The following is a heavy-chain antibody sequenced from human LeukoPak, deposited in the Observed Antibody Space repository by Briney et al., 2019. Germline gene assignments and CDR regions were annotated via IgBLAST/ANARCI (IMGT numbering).Heavy chain of an antibody. CDR1: GFTFSSYS. V-gene: IGHV3-21*01. D-gene: IGHD6-19*01. J-gene: IGHJ4*02. CDR3: ARVLGIPGYSSVFIDY. CDR2: ISSSSSYI. Sequence: GGSLRLSCAASGFTFSSYSMNWVRQAPGKGLEWVSSISSSSSYIYYADSVKGRLTISRDNAKNSLYLQMNSLRAEDTAVYYCARVLGIPGYSSVFIDYWGQGTLVTVSS.